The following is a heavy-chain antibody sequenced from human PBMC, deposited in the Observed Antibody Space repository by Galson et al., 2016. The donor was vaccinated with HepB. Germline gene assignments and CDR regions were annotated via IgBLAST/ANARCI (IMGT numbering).Heavy chain of an antibody. CDR1: GFNFGSYA. D-gene: IGHD3-16*01. CDR2: IIGNARKT. CDR3: AKDRLPDGGWDIDY. Sequence: SLRLSCAASGFNFGSYAMNWVRQAPGKGLEWVSGIIGNARKTYYADSVKGRFTISRDNSKHILYLQMNGLTAEDTALYYCAKDRLPDGGWDIDYWGQGTLVTVSS. V-gene: IGHV3-23*01. J-gene: IGHJ4*01.